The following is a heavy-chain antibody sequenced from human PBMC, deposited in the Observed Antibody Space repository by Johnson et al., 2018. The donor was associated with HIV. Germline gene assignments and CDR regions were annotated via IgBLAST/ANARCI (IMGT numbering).Heavy chain of an antibody. CDR2: IGTAGDT. J-gene: IGHJ3*01. CDR3: ARGPSVVTLHAFDL. D-gene: IGHD4-23*01. CDR1: GFTFTSYD. V-gene: IGHV3-13*01. Sequence: EVQLVESGGGVVQPGGSLRLSCAVSGFTFTSYDMHWVRQAPGKGLEWVSAIGTAGDTYYPGAVMGRLTISRDNAKNSLYLQMNSLRAGDTAVYYCARGPSVVTLHAFDLWGQGTLVTVSS.